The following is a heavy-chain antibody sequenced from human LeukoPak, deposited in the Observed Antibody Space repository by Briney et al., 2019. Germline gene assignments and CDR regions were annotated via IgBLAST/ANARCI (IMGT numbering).Heavy chain of an antibody. J-gene: IGHJ4*02. CDR2: IDTTSRTM. CDR1: GFTLSSYS. CDR3: VRDRVGGSLDY. Sequence: GGSLRLSCSPSGFTLSSYSMNWVSQAPGKGLEWVAFIDTTSRTMYYAGSVKGRFSISRDNAKNSLFLQMNSLRVEDTAVYYCVRDRVGGSLDYWGQGTLVTVSS. D-gene: IGHD1-26*01. V-gene: IGHV3-48*01.